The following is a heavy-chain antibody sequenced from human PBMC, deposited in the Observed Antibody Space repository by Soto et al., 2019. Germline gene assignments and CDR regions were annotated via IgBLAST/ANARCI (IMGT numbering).Heavy chain of an antibody. CDR1: EFTFSNYW. CDR2: VNNDGTDT. Sequence: EVQLVESGGGLVQPGGSLRLSCAASEFTFSNYWMYWVRQAPGKGLVWVSRVNNDGTDTTHADSVKGRFTISRDNAENTLYLQMNSLRAEDTAVYYCARGGLQHALDVWGQGSTVTVSS. D-gene: IGHD6-13*01. V-gene: IGHV3-74*03. CDR3: ARGGLQHALDV. J-gene: IGHJ6*02.